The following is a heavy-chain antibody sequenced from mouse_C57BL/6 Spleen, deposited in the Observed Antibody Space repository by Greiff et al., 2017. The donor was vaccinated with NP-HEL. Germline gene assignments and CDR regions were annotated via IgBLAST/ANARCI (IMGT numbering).Heavy chain of an antibody. Sequence: VQLQQSGPELVKPGASVKISCKASGYAFSSSWMNWVKQRPGKGLEWIGRIYPGDGDTNYNGKFKGKATLTADKSSSTAYMQLSSLTSEDSAVYVCASGGGYYEVDYWGQGTSGTGSS. V-gene: IGHV1-82*01. CDR3: ASGGGYYEVDY. CDR2: IYPGDGDT. D-gene: IGHD2-3*01. J-gene: IGHJ4*01. CDR1: GYAFSSSW.